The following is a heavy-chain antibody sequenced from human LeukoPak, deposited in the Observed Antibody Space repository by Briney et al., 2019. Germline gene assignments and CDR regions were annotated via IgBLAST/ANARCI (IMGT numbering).Heavy chain of an antibody. D-gene: IGHD5-18*01. V-gene: IGHV1-2*02. CDR2: INPNSGGT. J-gene: IGHJ5*02. CDR1: GYTFTGYY. Sequence: ASVKVSCKASGYTFTGYYMHWVRQAPGQGLGWMGWINPNSGGTNYAQKFQGRVTMTRDTSISTAYMELSRLRSDDTAVYYCARGKKDTAMVTGPFDPWGQGTLVTVSS. CDR3: ARGKKDTAMVTGPFDP.